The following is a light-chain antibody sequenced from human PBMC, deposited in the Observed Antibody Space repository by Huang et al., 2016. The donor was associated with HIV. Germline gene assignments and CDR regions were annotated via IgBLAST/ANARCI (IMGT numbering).Light chain of an antibody. J-gene: IGKJ2*01. CDR1: QSLLLTSDNKNY. V-gene: IGKV4-1*01. CDR2: WAS. CDR3: QQYYDTPYA. Sequence: DIVMTQSPDSLAVSLGERATINCKSSQSLLLTSDNKNYLNWYQQRPGQPPRLLLYWASTRESGVPDRFRGSGSGTDFTLTISSLQAEDVAVYYCQQYYDTPYAFGQGTRLEI.